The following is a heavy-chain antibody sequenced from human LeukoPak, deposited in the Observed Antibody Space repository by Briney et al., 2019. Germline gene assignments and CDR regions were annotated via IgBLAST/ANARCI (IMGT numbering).Heavy chain of an antibody. CDR1: GDSISSTNW. CDR3: ARGYGPGY. J-gene: IGHJ4*02. D-gene: IGHD4-17*01. V-gene: IGHV4-4*02. Sequence: PSETLSLTCAVSGDSISSTNWWNWVRQPPGKGLEWIVEIDHRGNTNYNPSLKSRVTISVDRSKNQFSLKLTSVTAADTAVYYCARGYGPGYWGQGTLVTVSA. CDR2: IDHRGNT.